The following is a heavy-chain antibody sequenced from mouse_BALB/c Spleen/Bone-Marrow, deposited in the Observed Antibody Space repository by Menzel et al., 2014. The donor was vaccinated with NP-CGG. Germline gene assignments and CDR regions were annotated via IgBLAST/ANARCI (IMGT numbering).Heavy chain of an antibody. CDR2: VNPYNGGT. V-gene: IGHV1-19*01. D-gene: IGHD2-1*01. CDR1: GYTFTDYY. Sequence: EVQLQQSGPELVKPGASVKMSCKASGYTFTDYYMDWVKQSHGESFEWIGRVNPYNGGTSYNQKCKGKATLTVDKSSSTAYMELNSLTSEDSAVYYCARGNYYGNWFAYWGQGTLVTVSA. CDR3: ARGNYYGNWFAY. J-gene: IGHJ3*01.